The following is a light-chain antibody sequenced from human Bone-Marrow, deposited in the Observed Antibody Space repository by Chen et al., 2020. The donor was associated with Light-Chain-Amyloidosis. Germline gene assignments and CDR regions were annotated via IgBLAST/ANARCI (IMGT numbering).Light chain of an antibody. V-gene: IGLV6-57*01. Sequence: NFMLTQPHSVSESPGQTVYISCPRSSGSIATNYVQWYQQRPGSSPTTVIYEDDQRPSGGPDRFSGSIDRSYNSASLTISGLKTEDEADYYCQSYQGSSQGVFGGGTKLTVL. CDR1: SGSIATNY. CDR2: EDD. CDR3: QSYQGSSQGV. J-gene: IGLJ3*02.